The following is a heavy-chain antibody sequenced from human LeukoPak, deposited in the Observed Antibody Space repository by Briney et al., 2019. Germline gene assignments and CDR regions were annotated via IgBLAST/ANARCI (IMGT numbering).Heavy chain of an antibody. CDR1: GGSISSSNW. CDR2: IYHSGST. CDR3: ARELNDYGDKRHAFDI. V-gene: IGHV4-4*02. D-gene: IGHD4-17*01. Sequence: SETLSLTCAVSGGSISSSNWWSWVRQPPGKGLEWIGEIYHSGSTNYNPSLKSRVTISVDKSKNQFSLKLSSVTAADTAVYYCARELNDYGDKRHAFDIWGQGTMVTVSS. J-gene: IGHJ3*02.